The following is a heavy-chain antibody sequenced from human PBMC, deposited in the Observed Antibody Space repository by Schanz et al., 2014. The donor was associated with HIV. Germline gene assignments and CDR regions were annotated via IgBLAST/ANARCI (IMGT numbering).Heavy chain of an antibody. CDR2: ISTSGGST. J-gene: IGHJ6*02. Sequence: EVQLVESGGGLVLSGGPLRLSCAASGFSFSNSAMNWVRQAPGKGLEWVSHISTSGGSTYYADSVKGRFTISRDNSLDTVYLQMNSLGAEDTAVYYCARLLVTPFSYNYGLDVWGQGTTVTVSS. CDR1: GFSFSNSA. V-gene: IGHV3-23*04. D-gene: IGHD2-21*02. CDR3: ARLLVTPFSYNYGLDV.